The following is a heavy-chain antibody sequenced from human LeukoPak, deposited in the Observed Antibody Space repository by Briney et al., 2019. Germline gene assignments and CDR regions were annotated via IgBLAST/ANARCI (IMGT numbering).Heavy chain of an antibody. CDR2: ITTSDGNT. CDR1: GFTFSSYT. CDR3: AKDGGLWVSAHWGDS. D-gene: IGHD7-27*01. J-gene: IGHJ4*02. Sequence: GGSLRLSCAASGFTFSSYTMSWVRQAPGKGLEWVSTITTSDGNTYYADSVKGRFTVSRDNSKNTLYLQMNSLGAEDTAVYYCAKDGGLWVSAHWGDSWGRGTLVTVSS. V-gene: IGHV3-23*01.